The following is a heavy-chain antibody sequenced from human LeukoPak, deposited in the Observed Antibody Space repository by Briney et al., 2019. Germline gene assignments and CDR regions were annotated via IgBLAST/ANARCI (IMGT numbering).Heavy chain of an antibody. CDR3: ARDVSGGVGRYFDWLDAFDI. J-gene: IGHJ3*02. V-gene: IGHV3-48*03. CDR1: GFTFSSYE. Sequence: GGSLRLSCAASGFTFSSYEMNWVRQAPGKGLEWVSYISSSGSTIYYADSVKGRFTISRDNAKNSLYLQMNSLRAEDTAVYCCARDVSGGVGRYFDWLDAFDIWGQGTMVTVSS. CDR2: ISSSGSTI. D-gene: IGHD3-9*01.